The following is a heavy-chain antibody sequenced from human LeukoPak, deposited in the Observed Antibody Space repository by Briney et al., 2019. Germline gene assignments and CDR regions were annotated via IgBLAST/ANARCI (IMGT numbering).Heavy chain of an antibody. CDR2: ISGSGGST. J-gene: IGHJ4*02. D-gene: IGHD1-26*01. CDR3: ASPGRVGATNPFDY. Sequence: GGSLRLSCTASGFTFSSYAMSWARQAPGKGLEWVSAISGSGGSTYYADSVKGRFTISRDNSKNTLYLQMNSLRAEDTAVYYCASPGRVGATNPFDYWGQGTLVTVSS. V-gene: IGHV3-23*01. CDR1: GFTFSSYA.